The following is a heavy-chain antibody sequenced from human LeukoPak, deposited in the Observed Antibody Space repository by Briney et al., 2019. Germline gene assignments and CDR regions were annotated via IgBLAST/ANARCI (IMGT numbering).Heavy chain of an antibody. Sequence: GGSLRLSCAASGFTFSSYWMNWVRQAPGKGLEWVANIKEDGSEKYYVDSVKGRFTISRDNAKDSLYLQMNSLRAEDTAVYYCATWGPWSYFDYWGRGTLVTVSS. J-gene: IGHJ4*02. D-gene: IGHD7-27*01. CDR1: GFTFSSYW. CDR3: ATWGPWSYFDY. V-gene: IGHV3-7*01. CDR2: IKEDGSEK.